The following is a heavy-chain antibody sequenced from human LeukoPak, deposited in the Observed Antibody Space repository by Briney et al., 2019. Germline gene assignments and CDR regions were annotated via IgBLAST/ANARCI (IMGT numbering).Heavy chain of an antibody. V-gene: IGHV1-69*13. D-gene: IGHD3-10*01. CDR3: ASRVYYGSGCGPYCY. CDR2: IIPIFGTA. CDR1: EGTFSSYV. Sequence: ASVRVSCKPSEGTFSSYVIRRVRQAPGQELEWRGGIIPIFGTANYDKKLKGRVTITAHESTSTAYMELSSRRSEYTAVYYCASRVYYGSGCGPYCYWGQGTLVTVSS. J-gene: IGHJ4*02.